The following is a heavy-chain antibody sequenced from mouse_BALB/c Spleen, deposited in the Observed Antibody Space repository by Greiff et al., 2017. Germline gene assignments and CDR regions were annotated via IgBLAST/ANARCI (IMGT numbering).Heavy chain of an antibody. D-gene: IGHD2-1*01. V-gene: IGHV5-6-5*01. J-gene: IGHJ4*01. CDR1: GFTFSSYA. CDR3: ARGRGNYFYYAMDY. Sequence: EVKLVESGGGLVKPGGSLKLSCAASGFTFSSYAMSWVRQTPEKRLEWVASISSGGSTYYPDSVKGRFTISRDNARNILYLQMSSLRSEDTAMYYCARGRGNYFYYAMDYWGQGTSVTVSS. CDR2: ISSGGST.